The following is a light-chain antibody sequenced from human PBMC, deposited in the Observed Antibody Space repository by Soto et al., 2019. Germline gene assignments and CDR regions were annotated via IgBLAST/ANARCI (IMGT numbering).Light chain of an antibody. Sequence: EIVLTQSPATLSLSPGERATLSCRASQSVSTFLAWYQHKPGQAPRLLIYDASNRATGIPDRFRGSGSGPDFTLTISSLKPEEFALYYCQQGTDWPPGTLGQGTKVEIK. V-gene: IGKV3-11*01. CDR3: QQGTDWPPGT. CDR2: DAS. J-gene: IGKJ1*01. CDR1: QSVSTF.